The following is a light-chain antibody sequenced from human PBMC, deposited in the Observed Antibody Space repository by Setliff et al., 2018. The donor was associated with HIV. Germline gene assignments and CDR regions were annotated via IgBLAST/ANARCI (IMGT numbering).Light chain of an antibody. Sequence: SALAQPASVSGSPGQSITISCTGTSSDVGAYNYVSWYQQYPGKAPKLMIYEVSNRPSGVSSRFSGSKSGNTASLTISGLQAEDEADYYCCSYTSSNTDVFGTGTKVTVL. CDR2: EVS. CDR3: CSYTSSNTDV. V-gene: IGLV2-14*01. J-gene: IGLJ1*01. CDR1: SSDVGAYNY.